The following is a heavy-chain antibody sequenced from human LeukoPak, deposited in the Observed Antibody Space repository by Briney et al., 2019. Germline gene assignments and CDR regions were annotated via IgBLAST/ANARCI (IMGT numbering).Heavy chain of an antibody. CDR2: IYYSGST. V-gene: IGHV4-30-4*01. CDR1: GGSISSGDYY. D-gene: IGHD4-17*01. CDR3: ARTDGDYVGYFDY. J-gene: IGHJ4*02. Sequence: PSENLSLTCTVSGGSISSGDYYWSWIRQPPGKGLEWIGYIYYSGSTYYNPSLKSRVTISVDTSKNQFSLKLSSVTAADTAVYYCARTDGDYVGYFDYWGQGTLVTVSS.